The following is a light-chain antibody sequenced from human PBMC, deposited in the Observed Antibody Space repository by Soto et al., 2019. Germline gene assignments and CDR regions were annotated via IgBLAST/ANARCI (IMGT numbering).Light chain of an antibody. V-gene: IGKV1-5*03. J-gene: IGKJ1*01. CDR3: QNWS. Sequence: DIQMTQSPSTLSASVGDRVTITCRASQTINRWLAWYQQKPGEVPKLLIYKASVLESGVPSRFSGSGYGTEFTLTISRLQPEDVATYYCQNWSFGQGTKLDIK. CDR2: KAS. CDR1: QTINRW.